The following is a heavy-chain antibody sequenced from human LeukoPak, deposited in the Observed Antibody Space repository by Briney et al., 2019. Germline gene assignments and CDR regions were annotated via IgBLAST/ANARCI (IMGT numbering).Heavy chain of an antibody. V-gene: IGHV1-69*01. CDR1: GGTFSSYA. D-gene: IGHD4-17*01. Sequence: GASVKVSCKASGGTFSSYAISWVRQAPGQGLEWMGGIILIFGTANYAQKFQGRVTITADESTSTAYMELSSLRSEDTAVYYCARDRRVTTVTTEGAFDIWGQGTMVTVSS. J-gene: IGHJ3*02. CDR3: ARDRRVTTVTTEGAFDI. CDR2: IILIFGTA.